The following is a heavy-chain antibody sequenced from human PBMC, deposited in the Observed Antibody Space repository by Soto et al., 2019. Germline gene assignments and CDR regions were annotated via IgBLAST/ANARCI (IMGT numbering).Heavy chain of an antibody. D-gene: IGHD3-3*01. CDR2: INHSGST. J-gene: IGHJ6*02. V-gene: IGHV4-34*01. Sequence: SETLSLTCAVYGGSFSGYYWSWIRQPPGKGLEWIGEINHSGSTNYNPSLKSRVTISVDTSKNQFSLKLSSVTAADTAVYYCARDPEYYDFWSGPDLSYYYYGMDVWGQGTKVTVSS. CDR3: ARDPEYYDFWSGPDLSYYYYGMDV. CDR1: GGSFSGYY.